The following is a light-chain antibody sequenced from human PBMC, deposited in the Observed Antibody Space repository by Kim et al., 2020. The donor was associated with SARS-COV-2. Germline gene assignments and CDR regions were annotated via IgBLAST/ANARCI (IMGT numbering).Light chain of an antibody. CDR1: QSVTSSY. Sequence: EIVMTQSPATLSLSPGERATLSCRASQSVTSSYLAWYQQKPGPPPRLLFYGSSNRATGTPDRFSGSGSGTDLTLTISRRESEDLALYYCQQYGTSLRTFGQGTKVDIK. J-gene: IGKJ1*01. CDR2: GSS. V-gene: IGKV3-20*01. CDR3: QQYGTSLRT.